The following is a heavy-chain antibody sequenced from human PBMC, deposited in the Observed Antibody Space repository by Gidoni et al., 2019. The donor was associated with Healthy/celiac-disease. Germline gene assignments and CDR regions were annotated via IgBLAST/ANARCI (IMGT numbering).Heavy chain of an antibody. CDR1: GYSNSSGYY. CDR3: ARVWLQGYYFDY. D-gene: IGHD5-12*01. V-gene: IGHV4-38-2*02. J-gene: IGHJ4*02. CDR2: IYHSGST. Sequence: QVQLQESGPGLVKPSEPLSLTCTVSGYSNSSGYYWGWIRQPPGKGLEWIGSIYHSGSTYYNPSLKSRVTISVDTSKNQFSLKLSSVTAADTAVYYCARVWLQGYYFDYWGQGTLVTVSS.